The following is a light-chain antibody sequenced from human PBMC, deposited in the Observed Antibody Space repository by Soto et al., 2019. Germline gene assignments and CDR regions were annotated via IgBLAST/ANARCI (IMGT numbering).Light chain of an antibody. CDR1: QNVYSN. V-gene: IGKV3-15*01. Sequence: EMVMTQSPATLSVSPGERATLSCRASQNVYSNLAWYQQKPGQAPRLLIYGASTRATGIPARFSGSGSGTDFTLTISSLQSEDFAVYYCQQYTNWPLAFGQGTKVEVK. CDR2: GAS. CDR3: QQYTNWPLA. J-gene: IGKJ1*01.